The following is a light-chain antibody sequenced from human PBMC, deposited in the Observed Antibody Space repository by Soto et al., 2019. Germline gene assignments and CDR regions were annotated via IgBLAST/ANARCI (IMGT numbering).Light chain of an antibody. CDR3: SSYRSNSDFFV. CDR1: SSDVGGHDY. Sequence: QSALTQPASVSGSPGQSITISCTGTSSDVGGHDYVSWYQQRPGKAPKFMIYDVNNRPSGVSNRFSGSKSGNTASLTISGLQAEDEAEYYCSSYRSNSDFFVFGTGTKLTVL. V-gene: IGLV2-14*03. CDR2: DVN. J-gene: IGLJ1*01.